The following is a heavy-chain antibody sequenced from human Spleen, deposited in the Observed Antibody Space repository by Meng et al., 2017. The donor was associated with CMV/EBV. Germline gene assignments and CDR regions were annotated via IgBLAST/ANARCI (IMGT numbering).Heavy chain of an antibody. D-gene: IGHD2-15*01. Sequence: SSYRVITYGIKWVRQGPGQGLELMGWISTDNGNTTIRQKYQGRVTMTKDTSTSTAHMELRGLRSVDTAMYYCAGDIGGVAGEGSDFHYWGQGTLVTVSS. CDR2: ISTDNGNT. CDR1: SYRVITYG. CDR3: AGDIGGVAGEGSDFHY. V-gene: IGHV1-18*01. J-gene: IGHJ4*02.